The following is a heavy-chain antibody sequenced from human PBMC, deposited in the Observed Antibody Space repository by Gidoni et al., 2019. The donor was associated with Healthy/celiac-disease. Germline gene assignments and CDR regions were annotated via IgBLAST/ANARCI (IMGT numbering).Heavy chain of an antibody. CDR3: AKDMGRGELYPPYWYFDL. CDR1: GFTFDDYA. V-gene: IGHV3-9*01. J-gene: IGHJ2*01. Sequence: EVQLVESGGGLVQPGRSLRLSCAASGFTFDDYAMHWVRQAPGKGLEWFSGISWNSGSIGYADSVKGRFTISRDNAKNSLYLQMNSLRAEDTALYYCAKDMGRGELYPPYWYFDLWGRGTLVTVSS. D-gene: IGHD1-26*01. CDR2: ISWNSGSI.